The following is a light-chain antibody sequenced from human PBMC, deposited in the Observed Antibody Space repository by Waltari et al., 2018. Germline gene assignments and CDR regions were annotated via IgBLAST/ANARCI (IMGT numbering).Light chain of an antibody. CDR1: SGSVSSTSY. CDR3: SMYMGSGVWV. Sequence: QTVVTQEPSLSVSPGGTVTHTCALSSGSVSSTSYPTWYQQTPVQPPRTLVYKGISRSSGVPDRFSGSILGNTAALTITGAQADDESDYYCSMYMGSGVWVFGGGTKLTVL. CDR2: KGI. V-gene: IGLV8-61*01. J-gene: IGLJ3*02.